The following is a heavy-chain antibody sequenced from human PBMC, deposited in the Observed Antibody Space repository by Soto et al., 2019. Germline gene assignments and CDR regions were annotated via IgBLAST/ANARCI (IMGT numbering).Heavy chain of an antibody. CDR1: GFTFTTYW. CDR3: ATSSDTGYIFDF. V-gene: IGHV3-7*01. D-gene: IGHD3-9*01. Sequence: SGGSLRLSCEASGFTFTTYWMSWVRQSPGKGLEWVVNIKQDGSDEYYVDSVRGRFTISRDNAKNSLYLQMNSLRAEDTAVYYCATSSDTGYIFDFWGQGTLVTVSS. J-gene: IGHJ4*02. CDR2: IKQDGSDE.